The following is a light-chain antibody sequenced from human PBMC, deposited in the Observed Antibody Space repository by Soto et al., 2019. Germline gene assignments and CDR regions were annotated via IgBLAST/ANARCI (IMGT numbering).Light chain of an antibody. CDR1: SSDVGSYNL. J-gene: IGLJ2*01. V-gene: IGLV2-23*01. CDR2: EGS. CDR3: CSYAGSSTAV. Sequence: QSVLTQPASVSGSPGQSITLSCTGTSSDVGSYNLVSWYQQHPGKAPKLMIYEGSKRPSGVSNRFSGSKSGNTASLTISGLQAEDEADYYCCSYAGSSTAVFGGGTKLTVL.